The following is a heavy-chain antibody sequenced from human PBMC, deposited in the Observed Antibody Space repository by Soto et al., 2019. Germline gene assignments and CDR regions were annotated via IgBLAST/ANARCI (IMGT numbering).Heavy chain of an antibody. V-gene: IGHV3-48*01. CDR1: GFSFSSHN. D-gene: IGHD1-26*01. CDR2: ISTSGSSI. CDR3: ARSGNYRLDC. Sequence: EVQLVESGGGLVQPGGSLRLSCAASGFSFSSHNMNWVRQAPGKGLEWIVYISTSGSSIYYADSVEGRFTISRDNAKSSLYLQMNSLRAEDTALYYCARSGNYRLDCWGQGTLVTVSS. J-gene: IGHJ4*02.